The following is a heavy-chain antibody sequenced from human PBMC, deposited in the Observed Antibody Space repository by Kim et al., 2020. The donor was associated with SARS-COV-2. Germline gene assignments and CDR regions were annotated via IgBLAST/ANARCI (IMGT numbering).Heavy chain of an antibody. V-gene: IGHV3-23*01. Sequence: GGSLRLSCAASGFTFSSYARSWVRQAPGKGLEWVSAISGSGGSTYYADSVKGRFTISRDNSKNTLYLQMNSLRAEDTAVYYCAKVGLAYCGGDCYFFDYWGKGPLVTVSS. J-gene: IGHJ4*02. CDR3: AKVGLAYCGGDCYFFDY. D-gene: IGHD2-21*02. CDR2: ISGSGGST. CDR1: GFTFSSYA.